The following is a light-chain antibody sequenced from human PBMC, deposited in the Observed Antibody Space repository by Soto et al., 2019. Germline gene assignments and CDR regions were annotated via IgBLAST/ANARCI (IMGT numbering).Light chain of an antibody. Sequence: ERVLTQSPGTLSLSPGERATLSCRASQSVSSSYLAWYQQKPGQAPRLLIYGASSRATGIPDRFSGSGSGTDFTLTISRLEAEDFSGYYCQQYGSSPWTFGQGTKVDIK. CDR1: QSVSSSY. CDR3: QQYGSSPWT. V-gene: IGKV3-20*01. J-gene: IGKJ1*01. CDR2: GAS.